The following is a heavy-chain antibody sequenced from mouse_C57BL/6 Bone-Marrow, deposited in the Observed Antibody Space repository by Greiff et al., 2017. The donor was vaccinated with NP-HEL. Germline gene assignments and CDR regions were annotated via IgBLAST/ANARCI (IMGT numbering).Heavy chain of an antibody. J-gene: IGHJ3*01. CDR1: GFTFSSYT. V-gene: IGHV5-9*01. D-gene: IGHD1-1*01. CDR3: ARMAYGAY. CDR2: ISGGGGNT. Sequence: EVHLVESGGGLVKPGGSLKLSCAASGFTFSSYTMSWVRQTPEKRLEWVATISGGGGNTYYPDSVKGRFTISRYNAKNTLYLQMSSLRSEDTAFYYCARMAYGAYWGQGTLVTVSA.